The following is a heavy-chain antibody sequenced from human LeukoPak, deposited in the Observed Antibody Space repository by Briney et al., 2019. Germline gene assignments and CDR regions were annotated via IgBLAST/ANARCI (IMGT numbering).Heavy chain of an antibody. V-gene: IGHV3-21*01. Sequence: GGSLRLSCAASGFTFSNYGMNWVRQAPGKGLEWVSFTDTSGNYIYYGDSVKGRFTISRDNAKNLVFLQMNGLRAEDTAVYYCARGLYGSGSYVDYWGQGTLVTVSS. D-gene: IGHD3-10*01. CDR2: TDTSGNYI. CDR1: GFTFSNYG. CDR3: ARGLYGSGSYVDY. J-gene: IGHJ4*02.